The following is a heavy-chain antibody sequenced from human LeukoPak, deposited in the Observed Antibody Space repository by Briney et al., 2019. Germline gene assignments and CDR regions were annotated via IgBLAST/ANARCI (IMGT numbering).Heavy chain of an antibody. V-gene: IGHV5-51*01. CDR1: GHRFTSHW. D-gene: IGHD2-2*01. CDR3: ASLNYCSSTSCYGGYFDY. Sequence: GESLKISCQGSGHRFTSHWIGWVRQLPGKGLEWMGIIYPGDSDTRYSPSFQGQVTISADKSISTAYLQWSSLKASDTAMYYCASLNYCSSTSCYGGYFDYWGQGTLVTVSS. J-gene: IGHJ4*02. CDR2: IYPGDSDT.